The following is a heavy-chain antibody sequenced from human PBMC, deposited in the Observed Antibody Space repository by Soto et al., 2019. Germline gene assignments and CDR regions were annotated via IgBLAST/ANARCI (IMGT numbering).Heavy chain of an antibody. J-gene: IGHJ4*02. CDR2: IYYSGST. CDR3: ASLNRGYSYGLTGFDY. CDR1: GGSISSGGYY. Sequence: SETLSLTCTVSGGSISSGGYYWSWIRQHPGKGLEWIGYIYYSGSTYYNPSLKSRVTISVDTSKNQFSLKLSSVTAADTAVYYCASLNRGYSYGLTGFDYWGQGTLVTVSS. V-gene: IGHV4-31*03. D-gene: IGHD5-18*01.